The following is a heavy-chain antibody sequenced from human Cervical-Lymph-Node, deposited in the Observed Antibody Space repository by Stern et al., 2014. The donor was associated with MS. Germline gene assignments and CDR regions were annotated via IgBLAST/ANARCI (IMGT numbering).Heavy chain of an antibody. Sequence: ESGPTLLKPTQTLTLTCSFSGFSLTTRDVAVGWIRQPPGKALEWLALIYWDDDERYNLSLKNRLSISKDTFRNRVVLTMTGMDRVDTGKYFCARRMVRSDYFDYWGQGILVTVSS. V-gene: IGHV2-5*02. D-gene: IGHD3-10*01. CDR1: GFSLTTRDVA. CDR2: IYWDDDE. CDR3: ARRMVRSDYFDY. J-gene: IGHJ4*02.